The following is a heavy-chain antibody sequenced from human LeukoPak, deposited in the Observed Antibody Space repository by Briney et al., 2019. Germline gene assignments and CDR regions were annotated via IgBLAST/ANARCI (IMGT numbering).Heavy chain of an antibody. CDR3: ARQLAPTYYYGSGSSFDY. CDR2: IYYGGST. J-gene: IGHJ4*02. D-gene: IGHD3-10*01. Sequence: SETLSLTCTVSGGSVSSGSYYWGWIRQPPGKGLERIGSIYYGGSTYYNPSLKSRVTISVDTSKNQFSLKLSSVTAADTAVYYCARQLAPTYYYGSGSSFDYWGQGTLVTVSS. CDR1: GGSVSSGSYY. V-gene: IGHV4-39*01.